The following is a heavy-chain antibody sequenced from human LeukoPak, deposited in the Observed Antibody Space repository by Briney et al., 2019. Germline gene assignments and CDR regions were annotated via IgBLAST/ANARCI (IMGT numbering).Heavy chain of an antibody. CDR2: VDPEDGET. D-gene: IGHD2-21*02. CDR1: GYTFTDYY. V-gene: IGHV1-69-2*01. Sequence: GASVKISCKASGYTFTDYYMHWVQQAPGKGLEWMGRVDPEDGETIYAEKFQGRVTITADTSTDTAYMELSSLRSEDTAVYYCATIYPMTETYYFDYWGQGTLVTVSS. CDR3: ATIYPMTETYYFDY. J-gene: IGHJ4*02.